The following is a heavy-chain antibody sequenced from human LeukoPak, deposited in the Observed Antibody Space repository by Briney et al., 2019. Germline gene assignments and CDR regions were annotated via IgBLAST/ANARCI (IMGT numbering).Heavy chain of an antibody. D-gene: IGHD1-1*01. CDR2: ISWNSGSI. V-gene: IGHV3-9*01. Sequence: PGGSLRLSCAASGFTFDDYAMHWVRQAPGRGLEWVSGISWNSGSIGYADSVKGRFTISRDNAKNSLYLQMNSLRAEDTALYYCAKSGTTATGWFDPWGQGTLVTVAS. CDR1: GFTFDDYA. CDR3: AKSGTTATGWFDP. J-gene: IGHJ5*02.